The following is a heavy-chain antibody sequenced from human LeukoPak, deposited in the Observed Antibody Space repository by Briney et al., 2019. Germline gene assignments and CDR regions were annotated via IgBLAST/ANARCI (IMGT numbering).Heavy chain of an antibody. CDR2: IYYSGRT. D-gene: IGHD2-21*02. V-gene: IGHV4-59*01. CDR3: ARGDCGGDCYSDY. Sequence: PSETLSLTCTVSGGSISSYSWSWIRQPPGKGLEWIGYIYYSGRTNYNPSLKSRVTISVDTSKNQFSLNLNPVTAADTAVYYCARGDCGGDCYSDYWGQGTLVTVSS. J-gene: IGHJ4*02. CDR1: GGSISSYS.